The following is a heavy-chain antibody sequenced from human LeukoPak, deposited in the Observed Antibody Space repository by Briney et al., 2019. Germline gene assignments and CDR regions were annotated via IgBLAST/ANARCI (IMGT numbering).Heavy chain of an antibody. CDR3: ARLGYSGYDLVY. V-gene: IGHV4-4*02. CDR1: GGSISSSNW. Sequence: SETLSLTCAVSGGSISSSNWWSWVRPPPGKGLEWIGEIYHSGSTNYNPSLKSRVTISVDKSKNQFSLKLSSVTAADTAVYYCARLGYSGYDLVYWGQGTLVTVSP. D-gene: IGHD5-12*01. J-gene: IGHJ4*02. CDR2: IYHSGST.